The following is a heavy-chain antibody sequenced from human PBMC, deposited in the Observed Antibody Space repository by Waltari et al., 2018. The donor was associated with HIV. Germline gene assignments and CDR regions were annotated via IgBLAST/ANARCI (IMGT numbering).Heavy chain of an antibody. CDR1: GCTFSRYA. CDR2: IIPICGTA. J-gene: IGHJ4*02. CDR3: ARGPPEYYFDY. V-gene: IGHV1-69*01. D-gene: IGHD3-10*01. Sequence: QVQLLQSGAEVTKPGSSVNVCCKPSGCTFSRYALSWARHAPGHGLEGRGGIIPICGTANYAQKLQGRVTSTADESTSTAYMELSSLRSEDTAVYYCARGPPEYYFDYWGQGTLVTVSS.